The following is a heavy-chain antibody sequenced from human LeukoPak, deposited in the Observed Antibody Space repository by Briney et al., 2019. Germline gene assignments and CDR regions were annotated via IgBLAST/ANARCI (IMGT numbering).Heavy chain of an antibody. Sequence: SETLCLTCAVYGGSFSGYYWSWIRQPPGKGLEWIGEINHSGSTNYNPSLKSRVTISVDTSKNQFSLKLSSVTAADTAVYYCARFGSARGDDYWGQGTLVTVSS. J-gene: IGHJ4*02. CDR1: GGSFSGYY. V-gene: IGHV4-34*01. CDR2: INHSGST. D-gene: IGHD3-10*01. CDR3: ARFGSARGDDY.